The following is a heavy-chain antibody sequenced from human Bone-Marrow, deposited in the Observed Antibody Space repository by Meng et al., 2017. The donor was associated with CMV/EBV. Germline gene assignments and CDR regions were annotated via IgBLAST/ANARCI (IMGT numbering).Heavy chain of an antibody. CDR1: GFSFSSYE. Sequence: GESLKISCAASGFSFSSYEMNWVRQAPGKGLEWVSYIDNGGDTIYYADSVKGRFTISRDNAKNSLYLQMNSLRDEDTVVYCCAGAFHPHYDILTGYYSFGDVWGQGTTVTVSS. V-gene: IGHV3-48*03. D-gene: IGHD3-9*01. J-gene: IGHJ6*02. CDR3: AGAFHPHYDILTGYYSFGDV. CDR2: IDNGGDTI.